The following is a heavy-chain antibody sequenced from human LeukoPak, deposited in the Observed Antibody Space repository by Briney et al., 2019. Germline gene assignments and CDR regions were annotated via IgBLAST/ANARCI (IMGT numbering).Heavy chain of an antibody. CDR3: ARDLRDYYYYYMDV. J-gene: IGHJ6*03. CDR1: GFTFSSYW. CDR2: IKQDGSEK. D-gene: IGHD4-17*01. Sequence: GGSLRLSCAASGFTFSSYWMSWVRQAPGKGLEWVANIKQDGSEKYYVDSVKGRFTISRDNAKNSLYLQMNSLRAEDTAVYYCARDLRDYYYYYMDVWGKGTTVTVSS. V-gene: IGHV3-7*01.